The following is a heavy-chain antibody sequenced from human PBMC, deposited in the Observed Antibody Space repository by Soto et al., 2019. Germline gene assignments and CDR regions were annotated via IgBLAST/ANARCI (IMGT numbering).Heavy chain of an antibody. J-gene: IGHJ5*02. V-gene: IGHV4-4*02. CDR2: IYRTGST. Sequence: TLSLTCAVSGGSFTSNNWWTWVRQPPGQGLEWIGEIYRTGSTNYNPSLNSRVTLSIDMTNNHVSLILNSVTAADTAVYYCARVGPWVPYYYDSSPYTFENWFDPWGQGTLVTVSS. CDR3: ARVGPWVPYYYDSSPYTFENWFDP. CDR1: GGSFTSNNW. D-gene: IGHD3-22*01.